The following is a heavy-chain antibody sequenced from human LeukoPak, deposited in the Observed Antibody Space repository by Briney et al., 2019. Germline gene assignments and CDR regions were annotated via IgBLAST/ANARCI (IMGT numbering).Heavy chain of an antibody. CDR2: IYYSGST. CDR1: GGSISGYY. Sequence: SETLSLTCTVSGGSISGYYWSWIRQPPGKGLEWIGYIYYSGSTNYNPSLKSRVTISVDTSKNQFSLQLSSVTAADTAVYYCARGTGWYYYWGQGTLVTVSS. CDR3: ARGTGWYYY. D-gene: IGHD6-19*01. V-gene: IGHV4-59*01. J-gene: IGHJ4*02.